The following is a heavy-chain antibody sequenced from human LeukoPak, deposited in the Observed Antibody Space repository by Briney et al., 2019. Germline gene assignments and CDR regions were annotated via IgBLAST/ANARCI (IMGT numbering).Heavy chain of an antibody. CDR1: GDSVSSDSYY. Sequence: SETLSLTCTVSGDSVSSDSYYWSWIRQPPGKGLEWIGYIDYSGTTKQNPSLKSRVTLSVDTSKNQLYLKLNSVTAADTAVYYCARDSRGYYDSSGYFDHWGQGTLVIVSS. V-gene: IGHV4-61*01. CDR3: ARDSRGYYDSSGYFDH. D-gene: IGHD3-22*01. J-gene: IGHJ4*02. CDR2: IDYSGTT.